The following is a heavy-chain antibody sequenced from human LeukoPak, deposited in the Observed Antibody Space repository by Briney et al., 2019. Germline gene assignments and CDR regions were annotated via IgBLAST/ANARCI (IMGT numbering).Heavy chain of an antibody. J-gene: IGHJ4*02. CDR1: GYSFTSYC. CDR3: ARHRHSFAYFDY. D-gene: IGHD5-18*01. Sequence: GESLQISCKGSGYSFTSYCIGGVRQLPGKGLEGMGIIYPGDSDTRYSPSFQGQVTISADKSISTAYLQWSSLKASDTAMYYCARHRHSFAYFDYWGQGTLVTVSS. CDR2: IYPGDSDT. V-gene: IGHV5-51*01.